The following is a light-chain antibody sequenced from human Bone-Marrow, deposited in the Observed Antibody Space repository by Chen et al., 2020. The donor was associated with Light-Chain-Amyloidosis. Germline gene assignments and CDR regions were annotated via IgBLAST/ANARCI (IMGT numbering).Light chain of an antibody. CDR3: QHYANAPYT. J-gene: IGKJ2*01. V-gene: IGKV3-20*01. CDR1: QSVSRNY. Sequence: EIILTQSPVTLSLSPGETATLSCRASQSVSRNYLAWYQQKPGQTPRLLIYGTSSRATGVPDRFSGSGSGTDFTLAIRRLEPEDFAVYYCQHYANAPYTFGQGTKVEIK. CDR2: GTS.